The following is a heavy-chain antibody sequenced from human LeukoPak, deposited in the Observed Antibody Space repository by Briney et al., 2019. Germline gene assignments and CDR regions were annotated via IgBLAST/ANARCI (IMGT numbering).Heavy chain of an antibody. D-gene: IGHD1-1*01. Sequence: PGGSLRLSCAASGFTFSSYAMGWVRQAPGKGLEWASAISGSGGSTYYADSVKGWFTISRDNSKNTLYLQMNSLRAEDTAVYYCAKDRYRSRDYFDYWGQGTLVTVSS. CDR1: GFTFSSYA. J-gene: IGHJ4*02. CDR2: ISGSGGST. CDR3: AKDRYRSRDYFDY. V-gene: IGHV3-23*01.